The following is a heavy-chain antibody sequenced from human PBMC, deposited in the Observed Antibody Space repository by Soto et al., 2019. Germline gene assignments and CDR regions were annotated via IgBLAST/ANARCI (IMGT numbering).Heavy chain of an antibody. CDR3: ARVDNRRMPFTGVAFDY. D-gene: IGHD2-2*03. CDR2: ISDTGRTI. CDR1: GFTLSDYY. V-gene: IGHV3-11*01. J-gene: IGHJ4*02. Sequence: VHLVESGGGRVKPGGSLRVSCAASGFTLSDYYMSWVRPAPGKGLEWVSYISDTGRTIYYADSVRGRFTVSRDNAKNALFLQINSLRAEDTAVYYRARVDNRRMPFTGVAFDYWGQGTPVTVS.